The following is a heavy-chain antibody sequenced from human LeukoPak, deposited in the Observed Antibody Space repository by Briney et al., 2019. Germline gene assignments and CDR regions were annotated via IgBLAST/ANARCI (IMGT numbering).Heavy chain of an antibody. Sequence: GGSLRLSCAASGFTFSNLGMHWVRQAPGKGLDWVAFIQYDGNNKYYSDSVKGRFTISRDNSKNTLYLQMNSLRAEDTAVYYCAKDHVSSGDYWGQGTLVTVSS. V-gene: IGHV3-30*02. D-gene: IGHD6-25*01. CDR1: GFTFSNLG. J-gene: IGHJ4*02. CDR3: AKDHVSSGDY. CDR2: IQYDGNNK.